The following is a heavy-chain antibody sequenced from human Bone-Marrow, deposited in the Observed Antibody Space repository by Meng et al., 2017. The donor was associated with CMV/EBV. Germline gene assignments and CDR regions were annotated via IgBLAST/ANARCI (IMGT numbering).Heavy chain of an antibody. CDR2: ISSSSSYI. CDR1: GFTFSSYS. V-gene: IGHV3-21*01. J-gene: IGHJ4*02. Sequence: GESLKISCAASGFTFSSYSMNWVRQAPGKGLEWVSSISSSSSYIYYADSVKGRFTISRDNAKNSLYLQMNSLRAEDTAVYYCAVLSSHYSSSWYEYFDYWGQGTLVTVSS. CDR3: AVLSSHYSSSWYEYFDY. D-gene: IGHD6-13*01.